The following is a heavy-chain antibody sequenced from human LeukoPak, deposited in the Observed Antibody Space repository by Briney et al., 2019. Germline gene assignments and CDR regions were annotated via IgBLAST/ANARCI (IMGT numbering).Heavy chain of an antibody. CDR3: ARGRRPDAFDS. Sequence: PGGTLRLSRAPSGFTLSGYDMYWVRRGPGKGVEWVSYISSSGTTTHYGDSVKGRFTISRDNAKHSLYLQMNSLRAEDTAVYYCARGRRPDAFDSWGQGTRVTVSS. CDR1: GFTLSGYD. J-gene: IGHJ3*02. V-gene: IGHV3-48*03. CDR2: ISSSGTTT.